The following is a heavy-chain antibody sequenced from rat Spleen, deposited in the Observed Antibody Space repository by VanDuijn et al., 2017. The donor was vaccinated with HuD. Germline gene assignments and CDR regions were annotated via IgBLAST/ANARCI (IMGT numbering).Heavy chain of an antibody. Sequence: EVQLVESGGGLVQPGRSLKLSCAASGFTFSDYNMAWVRQAPKKGLEWVATISYDGSSTYYRDSVKGRFTISRDNAKSTLYLQMNSLRSEDTATYYCTRDWVYPFTYWGQGTLVTVSS. CDR3: TRDWVYPFTY. CDR1: GFTFSDYN. J-gene: IGHJ3*01. CDR2: ISYDGSST. V-gene: IGHV5-7*01. D-gene: IGHD1-9*01.